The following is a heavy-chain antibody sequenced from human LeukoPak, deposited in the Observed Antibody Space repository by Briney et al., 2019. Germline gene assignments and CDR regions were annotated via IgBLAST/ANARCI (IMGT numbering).Heavy chain of an antibody. CDR3: ARAQDYYGMDV. D-gene: IGHD2-15*01. V-gene: IGHV4-30-2*01. Sequence: SQTLSLTCACCGGSIISGGYSWIWIRQPPGKGLEWIGYLYHSGSTYYNPSLKSRVTISVGRSKNQFSLKLSSVTAEDTAVYYCARAQDYYGMDVWGQGTTVPVSS. CDR1: GGSIISGGYS. J-gene: IGHJ6*02. CDR2: LYHSGST.